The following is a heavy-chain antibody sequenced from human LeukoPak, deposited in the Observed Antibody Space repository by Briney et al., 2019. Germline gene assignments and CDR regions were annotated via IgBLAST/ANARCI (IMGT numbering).Heavy chain of an antibody. CDR1: GFTFSSHW. V-gene: IGHV3-33*06. CDR2: IWYDGSNK. Sequence: TGGSLRLSCAASGFTFSSHWMSWVRQAPGKGLEWVAVIWYDGSNKYYADSVKGRFTISRDNSKNTLYLQMNSLRAEDTAVYYCAKASYDSSGDAFDIWGQGTMVTVSS. CDR3: AKASYDSSGDAFDI. J-gene: IGHJ3*02. D-gene: IGHD3-22*01.